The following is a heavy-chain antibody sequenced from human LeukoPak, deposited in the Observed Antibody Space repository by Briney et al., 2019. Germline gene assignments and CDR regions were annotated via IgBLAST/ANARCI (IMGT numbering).Heavy chain of an antibody. CDR1: GFTFSNFG. CDR3: AIDRYSSGWYTFDY. V-gene: IGHV3-21*01. J-gene: IGHJ4*02. Sequence: GGSLRLSCAASGFTFSNFGINWVRQAPGKGLEWVSSISSSSSYISYADSVKGRFTISRDNAKNSLGLQMNSLRAEDTAVYYCAIDRYSSGWYTFDYWGQGTLVTVSS. D-gene: IGHD6-19*01. CDR2: ISSSSSYI.